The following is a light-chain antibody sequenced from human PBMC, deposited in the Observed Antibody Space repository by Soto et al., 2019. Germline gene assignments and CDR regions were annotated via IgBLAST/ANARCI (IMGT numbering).Light chain of an antibody. V-gene: IGLV2-8*01. CDR3: SSHAGINNVV. CDR1: SSDVGGYNY. J-gene: IGLJ3*02. Sequence: QSVLTQPPSASGSPGQSVTISCTGTSSDVGGYNYVSWYQQHPGKAPKLMIYEVTKRPSGVPDRFSGSKSGNTASLTVSGLLAEDGADYYCSSHAGINNVVFGGGTKLTVL. CDR2: EVT.